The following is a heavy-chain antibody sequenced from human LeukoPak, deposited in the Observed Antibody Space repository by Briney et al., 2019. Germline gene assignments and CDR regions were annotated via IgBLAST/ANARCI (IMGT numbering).Heavy chain of an antibody. J-gene: IGHJ4*02. D-gene: IGHD4-23*01. CDR3: TRDYGGFDY. V-gene: IGHV3-49*04. CDR2: IRSKVYGGTT. Sequence: GGSLRLSCRSSGFTFGDYVMTWVRQAPGKGLEWVGFIRSKVYGGTTEYAASVKGRFIISRDDSKSIAYLQMNSMETEDTAVYYCTRDYGGFDYWGQGTLVTVSS. CDR1: GFTFGDYV.